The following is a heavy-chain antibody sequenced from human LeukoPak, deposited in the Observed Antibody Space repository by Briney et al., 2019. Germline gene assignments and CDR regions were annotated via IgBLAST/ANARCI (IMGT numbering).Heavy chain of an antibody. CDR2: IIPIFGTA. Sequence: ASVKVSCKASGGTFSSYAISWARQAPGQGLGWMGRIIPIFGTANYAQKFQGRVTITTDESTSTAYMELSSLRSEDTAVYYCARDCSGGSCAYFDYWGQGTLVTVSS. V-gene: IGHV1-69*05. J-gene: IGHJ4*02. D-gene: IGHD2-15*01. CDR3: ARDCSGGSCAYFDY. CDR1: GGTFSSYA.